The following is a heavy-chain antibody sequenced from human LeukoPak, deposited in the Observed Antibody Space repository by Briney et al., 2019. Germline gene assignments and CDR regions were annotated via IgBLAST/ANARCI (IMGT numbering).Heavy chain of an antibody. CDR3: ARKVGYGYALDY. V-gene: IGHV3-53*01. Sequence: GGSLRLPCAASGFTFSSYAMTWVRQAPGMGLEWVSVLCSGGSTYYADSVKGRFTISTDNSKNTLYLQMNSLRAEDTAVYYCARKVGYGYALDYWGQGTLVTVSS. J-gene: IGHJ4*02. CDR2: LCSGGST. CDR1: GFTFSSYA. D-gene: IGHD5-18*01.